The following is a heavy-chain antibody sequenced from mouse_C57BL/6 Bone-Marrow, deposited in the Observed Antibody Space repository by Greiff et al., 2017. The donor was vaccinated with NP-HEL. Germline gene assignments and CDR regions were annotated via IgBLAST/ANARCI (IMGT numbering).Heavy chain of an antibody. D-gene: IGHD1-1*01. CDR3: ARDHIITTVVAPYFDV. V-gene: IGHV1-55*01. CDR1: GYTFTSYW. CDR2: ISPGSGST. Sequence: VQLQQPGAELVKPGASVTMSCKASGYTFTSYWITWVKQRPGQGLEWIGDISPGSGSTNYNEKFKSKATLTVDKSSSTAYMQLSSLTSEDSAVYYCARDHIITTVVAPYFDVWGTGTTVTVSS. J-gene: IGHJ1*03.